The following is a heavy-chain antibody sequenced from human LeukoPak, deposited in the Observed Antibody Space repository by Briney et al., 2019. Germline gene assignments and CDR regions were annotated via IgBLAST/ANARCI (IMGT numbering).Heavy chain of an antibody. CDR3: ASGQGAQFDY. Sequence: GGSLRLSCAASGFTFSSYAMSWVRQAPGKGLEWVSSISSSDSYIYYADSVKGRFSISRDNAKNSLYLQMNSLRAEDTAVYYCASGQGAQFDYWGQGTLVTVSS. V-gene: IGHV3-21*01. D-gene: IGHD3-16*01. CDR2: ISSSDSYI. CDR1: GFTFSSYA. J-gene: IGHJ4*02.